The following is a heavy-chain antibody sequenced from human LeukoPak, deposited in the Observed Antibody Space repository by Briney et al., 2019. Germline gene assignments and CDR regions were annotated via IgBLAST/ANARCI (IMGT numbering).Heavy chain of an antibody. Sequence: SETLSLTCAVYGGSFSGYYWSWVRQPPGEGLEWIGEIYESGTTEYNPSLKSRVTISMVPSKQQFSPSLSSVTAADTAVYYCARGAWATRLGSWGLGTPVIVSS. CDR2: IYESGTT. CDR3: ARGAWATRLGS. D-gene: IGHD2-15*01. CDR1: GGSFSGYY. V-gene: IGHV4-34*01. J-gene: IGHJ4*02.